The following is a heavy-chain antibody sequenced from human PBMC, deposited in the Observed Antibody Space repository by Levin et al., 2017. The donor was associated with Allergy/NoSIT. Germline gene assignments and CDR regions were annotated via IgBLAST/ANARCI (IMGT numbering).Heavy chain of an antibody. CDR2: IYSGGST. D-gene: IGHD3-10*01. V-gene: IGHV3-66*01. CDR1: GFTVSSNY. J-gene: IGHJ4*02. Sequence: GGSLRLSCAASGFTVSSNYMSWVRQAPGKGLEWVSVIYSGGSTYYADSVKGRFTISRDNSKNTLYLQMNSLRAEDTAVYYCARDRWGSGSYSNFDYWGQGTLVTVSS. CDR3: ARDRWGSGSYSNFDY.